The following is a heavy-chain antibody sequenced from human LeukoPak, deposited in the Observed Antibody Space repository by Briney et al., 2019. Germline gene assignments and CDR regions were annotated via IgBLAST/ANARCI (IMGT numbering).Heavy chain of an antibody. CDR2: ISYDGSNK. Sequence: GGSLRLSCAASGFTFSSYGMHWVRQAPGKGLEWLAVISYDGSNKYYADSAKGRLTISRDNSKKRVYLQMNSLRPEDTAVYYCAKDLRGVMTFDYWGQGTLVTVSS. CDR1: GFTFSSYG. J-gene: IGHJ4*02. V-gene: IGHV3-30*18. CDR3: AKDLRGVMTFDY. D-gene: IGHD3-10*01.